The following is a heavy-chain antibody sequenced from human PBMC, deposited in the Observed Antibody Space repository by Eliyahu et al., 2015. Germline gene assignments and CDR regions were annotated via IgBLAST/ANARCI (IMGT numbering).Heavy chain of an antibody. J-gene: IGHJ5*02. D-gene: IGHD4/OR15-4a*01. CDR1: GGSISSXSYY. CDR2: IYYSGXT. Sequence: QLQLQESGPGLVKPSETLSLTCTVSGGSISSXSYYWGXXRQPPGXGXEWXGSIYYSGXTYYNPSLKSRVTISVDTSKNQFSLKLSSVTAADTAVYYCASLGAGSAGRNNWFDPWAREPWSPSPQ. V-gene: IGHV4-39*01. CDR3: ASLGAGSAGRNNWFDP.